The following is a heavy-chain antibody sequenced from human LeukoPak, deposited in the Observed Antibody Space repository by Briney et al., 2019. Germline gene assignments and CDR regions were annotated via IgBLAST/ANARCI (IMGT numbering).Heavy chain of an antibody. V-gene: IGHV4-59*08. CDR1: GGSISSYY. CDR3: ARGERAGGWLQLPYFDY. J-gene: IGHJ4*02. CDR2: IYYSGST. Sequence: SETLSLTCTVSGGSISSYYWSWIRQPPGKGLEWIGYIYYSGSTNYNPSLKSRVTISVDTSKNQFSLKLSSVTAADTAVYYCARGERAGGWLQLPYFDYWGQGTLVTVSP. D-gene: IGHD5-24*01.